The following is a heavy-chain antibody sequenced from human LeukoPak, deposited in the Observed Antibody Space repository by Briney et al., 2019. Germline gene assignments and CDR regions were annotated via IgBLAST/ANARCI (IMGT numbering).Heavy chain of an antibody. D-gene: IGHD6-19*01. Sequence: GGSLRLSCAASGFTFSSYSMNWVPQAPGKGLEWVSSISSSSSYIYYADSVRGRFTISRDNAKNSLYLQMNSLRAEDTAVYYCARSPGIAVAGTQDDYWGQGTLVTVSS. J-gene: IGHJ4*02. V-gene: IGHV3-21*01. CDR1: GFTFSSYS. CDR2: ISSSSSYI. CDR3: ARSPGIAVAGTQDDY.